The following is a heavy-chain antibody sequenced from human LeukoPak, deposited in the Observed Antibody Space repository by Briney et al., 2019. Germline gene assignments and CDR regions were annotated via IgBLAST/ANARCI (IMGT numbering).Heavy chain of an antibody. CDR3: ARRNWNDVNFDN. D-gene: IGHD1-1*01. V-gene: IGHV4-39*01. CDR2: IYYSGST. J-gene: IGHJ4*02. Sequence: WETLSLTCTVSGGSISSSGFYWDWIRQPPGKGLEWIGSIYYSGSTYYNPSLKSRVAISVDTSKNQFSLKLSSVTAADTALYYCARRNWNDVNFDNWGQRTLATVSS. CDR1: GGSISSSGFY.